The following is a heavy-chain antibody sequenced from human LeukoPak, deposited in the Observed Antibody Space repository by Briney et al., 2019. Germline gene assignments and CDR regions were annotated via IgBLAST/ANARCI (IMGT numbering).Heavy chain of an antibody. CDR2: IFYSGST. CDR1: GGSISSSSYF. J-gene: IGHJ4*02. D-gene: IGHD4-17*01. CDR3: LCVIPTVTIFDY. Sequence: SGTLSLTCTVSGGSISSSSYFWGWIRQPPGKGLEWIGSIFYSGSTYYNPSLKSRVSISVDTSRNQFSLRLTSVTAADTAVYYCLCVIPTVTIFDYWGQGSLVTVSS. V-gene: IGHV4-39*07.